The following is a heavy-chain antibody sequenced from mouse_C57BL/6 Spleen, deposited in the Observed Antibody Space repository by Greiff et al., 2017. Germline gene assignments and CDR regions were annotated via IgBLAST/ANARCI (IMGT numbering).Heavy chain of an antibody. J-gene: IGHJ3*01. D-gene: IGHD2-5*01. Sequence: QVQLQQPGAELVKPGASVKMSCKASGYTFTSYWITWVKQRPGQGLEWIGDIYPGSGGTNYNEKFKSKATLTVDTSSSTAYMQLSSLTSEDSAVYYCSRKKDNNYGLDYWGQGTLVTVSA. CDR2: IYPGSGGT. CDR3: SRKKDNNYGLDY. CDR1: GYTFTSYW. V-gene: IGHV1-55*01.